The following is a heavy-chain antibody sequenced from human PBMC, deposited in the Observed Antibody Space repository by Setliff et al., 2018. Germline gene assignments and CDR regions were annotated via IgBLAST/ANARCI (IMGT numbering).Heavy chain of an antibody. CDR1: GGSTSSSSYY. J-gene: IGHJ6*02. D-gene: IGHD3-10*01. CDR2: IYTSGST. Sequence: SETLSLTCTVSGGSTSSSSYYWGWIRQPPGKGLEWIGRIYTSGSTNYNPSLKSRVTISVDTSENQFSLKLSSVTAADTAVYYCARGGLWFGELLWKYYYYGMDVWGQGTTVTVSS. V-gene: IGHV4-39*07. CDR3: ARGGLWFGELLWKYYYYGMDV.